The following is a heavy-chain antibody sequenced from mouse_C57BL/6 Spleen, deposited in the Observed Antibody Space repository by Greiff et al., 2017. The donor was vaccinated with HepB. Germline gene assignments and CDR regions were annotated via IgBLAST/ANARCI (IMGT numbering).Heavy chain of an antibody. D-gene: IGHD1-1*01. CDR3: ARQEGSATVVGYAMDY. CDR2: ISNGGGST. Sequence: DVMLVESGGGLVQPGGSLKLSCAASGFTFSDYYMYWVRQTPEKRLEWVAYISNGGGSTYYPDTVKGRFTISRDNAKNTLYLQMSRLKSEDTAMYYCARQEGSATVVGYAMDYWGQGTSVTVSS. CDR1: GFTFSDYY. V-gene: IGHV5-12*01. J-gene: IGHJ4*01.